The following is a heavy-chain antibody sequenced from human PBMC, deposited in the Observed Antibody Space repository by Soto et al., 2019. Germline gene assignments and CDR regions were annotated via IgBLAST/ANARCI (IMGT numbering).Heavy chain of an antibody. CDR3: AAYQPLLFLFDP. Sequence: SETLSLTCTVAGGSISSYYWSLIRQPPGKGLEWIGSIYYSGTTYYNPSLKSRVTISVDTSKNQSSLQLSSVPAADRAVYYCAAYQPLLFLFDPCAEGILVTVCS. V-gene: IGHV4-59*05. CDR2: IYYSGTT. D-gene: IGHD2-21*02. CDR1: GGSISSYY. J-gene: IGHJ5*02.